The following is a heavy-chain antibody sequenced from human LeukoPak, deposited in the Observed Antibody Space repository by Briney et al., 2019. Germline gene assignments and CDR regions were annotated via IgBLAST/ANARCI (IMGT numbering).Heavy chain of an antibody. Sequence: SETLSLTCTVSGDSISSGNYYWNWIRQSTGRGPEWIGLIYSSGSAHYNPSFKSRVTISLDTSKNHFSLKLNSVTAADTAVYYCARRFGLWGRGTLVTVSS. J-gene: IGHJ4*02. V-gene: IGHV4-61*02. CDR1: GDSISSGNYY. CDR2: IYSSGSA. CDR3: ARRFGL. D-gene: IGHD3-10*01.